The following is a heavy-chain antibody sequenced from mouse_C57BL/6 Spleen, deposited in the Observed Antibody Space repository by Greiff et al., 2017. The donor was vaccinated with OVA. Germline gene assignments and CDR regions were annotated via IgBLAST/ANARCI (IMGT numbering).Heavy chain of an antibody. CDR1: GYSFTGYY. J-gene: IGHJ3*01. Sequence: DVKLVESGPELVKPGASVKISCKASGYSFTGYYMNWVKQSPEKSLEWIGEINPSTGGTTYNQKFKAKATLTVDKSSSTAYMQLKSLTSEDSAVYYCARGTWFAYWGQGTLVTVSA. V-gene: IGHV1-42*01. CDR2: INPSTGGT. CDR3: ARGTWFAY.